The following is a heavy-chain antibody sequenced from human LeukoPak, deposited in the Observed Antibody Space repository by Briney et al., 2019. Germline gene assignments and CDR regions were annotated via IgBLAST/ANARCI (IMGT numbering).Heavy chain of an antibody. V-gene: IGHV3-7*01. D-gene: IGHD2-21*01. CDR1: GFTFSSYW. CDR3: AREADRPYPGGYYYYYMDV. J-gene: IGHJ6*03. CDR2: IKQDGSEK. Sequence: PGGSLRLSCAASGFTFSSYWMSWVRQAPGKGLEWVANIKQDGSEKYYVDSVKGRFTISRDNAKNSLYLQMNSLRAEDTAVYYCAREADRPYPGGYYYYYMDVWGKGTTVTISS.